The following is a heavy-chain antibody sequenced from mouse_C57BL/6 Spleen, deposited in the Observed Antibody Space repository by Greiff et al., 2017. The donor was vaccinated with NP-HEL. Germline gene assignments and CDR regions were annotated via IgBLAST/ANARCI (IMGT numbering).Heavy chain of an antibody. Sequence: EVLLVESGGGLVKPGGSLKLSCAASGFTFSDYGMHWVRQAPEKGLEWVAYISSGSGTIYYADTVKGRFTISRDNAKNTLFLQMTSLRSEDTAMYYCARETTVVAREYYFDDWGQGTTLTVSS. CDR3: ARETTVVAREYYFDD. CDR2: ISSGSGTI. V-gene: IGHV5-17*01. J-gene: IGHJ2*01. D-gene: IGHD1-1*01. CDR1: GFTFSDYG.